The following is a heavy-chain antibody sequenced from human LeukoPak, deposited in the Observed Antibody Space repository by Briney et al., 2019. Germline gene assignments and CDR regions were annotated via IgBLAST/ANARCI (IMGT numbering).Heavy chain of an antibody. CDR1: GITFDEYA. V-gene: IGHV3-20*04. D-gene: IGHD2-21*01. Sequence: GGSLRLSCAASGITFDEYAMTWVRQAPGKGLEWVSTISWSGDSTAYADSVKGRFTISRDDAKNSLYPQMNSLRAEDTALYYCARVDYRFCGPGGYWGQGTLVTVSP. CDR3: ARVDYRFCGPGGY. J-gene: IGHJ4*02. CDR2: ISWSGDST.